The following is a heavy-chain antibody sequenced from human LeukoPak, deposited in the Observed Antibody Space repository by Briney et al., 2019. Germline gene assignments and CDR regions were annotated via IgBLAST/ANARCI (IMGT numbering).Heavy chain of an antibody. Sequence: SGTLSLTCTVSGGSISTNYWSWIRKPPGKGLEWIGYIYYSGNTNYNPSLKSRVTISLDTSKNQISLKLSSVTAADTAVYYCARGHSPVTTKVSYFQHWGQGTLVTVSS. CDR2: IYYSGNT. J-gene: IGHJ1*01. V-gene: IGHV4-59*01. CDR1: GGSISTNY. CDR3: ARGHSPVTTKVSYFQH. D-gene: IGHD4-17*01.